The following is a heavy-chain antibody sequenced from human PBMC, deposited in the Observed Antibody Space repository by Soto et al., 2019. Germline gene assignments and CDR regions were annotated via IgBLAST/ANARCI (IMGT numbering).Heavy chain of an antibody. Sequence: GGSLRLSCVVSGFTFSDFGMHWVRQSPGEGLAWVASISKDGLDRYYSESVKGRFTISRDDSKNTVFLQMDSLKVEDTAAYFCASPREGQWLVFDHWGQRTLVTVSS. D-gene: IGHD6-19*01. CDR2: ISKDGLDR. V-gene: IGHV3-30*19. CDR3: ASPREGQWLVFDH. J-gene: IGHJ4*02. CDR1: GFTFSDFG.